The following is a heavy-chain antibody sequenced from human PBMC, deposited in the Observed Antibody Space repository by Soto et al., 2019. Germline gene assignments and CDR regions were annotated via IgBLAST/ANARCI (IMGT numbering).Heavy chain of an antibody. J-gene: IGHJ6*02. V-gene: IGHV3-53*02. CDR3: ARDPPATRHGMDV. Sequence: EVQLVETGGGLIQPGGSLRLSCAASGFTVSSNYMSCVRQAPGKGLEWVSVIYSGGSTYYADSVRGRFTISRDNSKNTPDLQMKILRAEDTAVYYCARDPPATRHGMDVWGQGTTVTVSS. CDR1: GFTVSSNY. CDR2: IYSGGST.